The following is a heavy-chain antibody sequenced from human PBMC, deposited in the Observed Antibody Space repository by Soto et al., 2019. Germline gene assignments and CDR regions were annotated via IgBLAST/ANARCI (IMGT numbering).Heavy chain of an antibody. J-gene: IGHJ5*02. D-gene: IGHD6-13*01. Sequence: RSLPCTVSGGSLSSSSYYWGWIRQPPGKGLEWIGSIYYSGSTYYNPSLKSRVTISVDTSKNQFSLKLSSVTAADTAVYYCARTDKGIAAAGTVWFDPWGQGTLVTVSS. V-gene: IGHV4-39*01. CDR3: ARTDKGIAAAGTVWFDP. CDR2: IYYSGST. CDR1: GGSLSSSSYY.